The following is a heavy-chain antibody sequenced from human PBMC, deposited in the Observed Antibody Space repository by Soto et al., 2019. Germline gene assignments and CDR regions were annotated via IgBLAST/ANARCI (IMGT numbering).Heavy chain of an antibody. CDR1: GYSISTGFN. CDR3: AREPISTPRGVTQVDP. J-gene: IGHJ5*02. D-gene: IGHD3-10*01. Sequence: KPSETLSLTCAVSGYSISTGFNWAWIRQPPGKGLEWIGYIYNSGTTFYNPSLGSRVTMSLDAAKNHFSLELRSVTVADTAVYYCAREPISTPRGVTQVDPWGQGTQVTVSS. CDR2: IYNSGTT. V-gene: IGHV4-28*03.